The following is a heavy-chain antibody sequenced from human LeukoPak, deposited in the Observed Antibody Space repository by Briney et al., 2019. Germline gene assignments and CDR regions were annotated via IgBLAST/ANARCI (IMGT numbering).Heavy chain of an antibody. CDR1: GGSISSYY. CDR2: IYYSGST. Sequence: PSETLSLTGTVSGGSISSYYWSWIRQPPGKGLGWIGYIYYSGSTNYNPSLKSRVTISVDTSKNQFSLKLSSVTAADTAVYYCARVIGGEWFDPWGQGTLVTVSS. CDR3: ARVIGGEWFDP. V-gene: IGHV4-59*01. J-gene: IGHJ5*02. D-gene: IGHD2-15*01.